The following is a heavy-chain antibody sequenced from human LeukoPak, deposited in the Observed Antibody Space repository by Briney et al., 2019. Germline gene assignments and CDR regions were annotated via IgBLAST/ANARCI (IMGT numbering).Heavy chain of an antibody. D-gene: IGHD4-17*01. CDR3: ARVATVTTPDY. Sequence: PGGSLRLSCAASGFTFSSYWMHWVRQPLGKGLVWVSRINPDGSTTNYADSVKGRFTISRDNAKHTLYLQMNSLTVEDTAVYYCARVATVTTPDYWGQGTLVTVSS. J-gene: IGHJ4*02. CDR1: GFTFSSYW. V-gene: IGHV3-74*01. CDR2: INPDGSTT.